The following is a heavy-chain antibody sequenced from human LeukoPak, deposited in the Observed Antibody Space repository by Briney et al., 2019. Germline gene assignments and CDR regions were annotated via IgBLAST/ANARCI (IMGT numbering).Heavy chain of an antibody. V-gene: IGHV3-73*01. CDR2: IRTEANSFAT. D-gene: IGHD1-26*01. Sequence: GGSLRLSCAASGFTLSGSAMHWVRQASGKGLEWVGRIRTEANSFATAYAASVEGRITISRDDSQNTAYLQMNSLKTEDTAVYYCTRHGRGSLNVFDVWGQGTMVTVSS. J-gene: IGHJ3*01. CDR1: GFTLSGSA. CDR3: TRHGRGSLNVFDV.